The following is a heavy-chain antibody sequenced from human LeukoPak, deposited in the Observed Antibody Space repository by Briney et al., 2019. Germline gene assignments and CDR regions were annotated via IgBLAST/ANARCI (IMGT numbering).Heavy chain of an antibody. CDR3: ARAQLLTFSPHVEMATTEQYNWFDP. D-gene: IGHD5-24*01. Sequence: GASVKVSCKASGYIFTSYDMHWVRQAPGQGLEWMGIINSSGGSTSYAQKFAGRVSMTRDMSTSTFYMELSSLRSEDTAVYYCARAQLLTFSPHVEMATTEQYNWFDPWGQGTLVTVSS. V-gene: IGHV1-46*01. CDR2: INSSGGST. J-gene: IGHJ5*02. CDR1: GYIFTSYD.